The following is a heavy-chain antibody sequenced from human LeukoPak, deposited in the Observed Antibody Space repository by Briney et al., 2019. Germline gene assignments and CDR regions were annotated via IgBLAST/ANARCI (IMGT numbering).Heavy chain of an antibody. V-gene: IGHV1-69*01. Sequence: ASVKVSCKASGGTFSSYAISWVRQAPGQGLEWMGGIIPIFGTANYAQEFQGRVTITADESTSTAYMELSSLRSEDTAVYYCAREPDRTADYFDYWGQGTLVTVSS. D-gene: IGHD1-14*01. CDR1: GGTFSSYA. CDR3: AREPDRTADYFDY. J-gene: IGHJ4*02. CDR2: IIPIFGTA.